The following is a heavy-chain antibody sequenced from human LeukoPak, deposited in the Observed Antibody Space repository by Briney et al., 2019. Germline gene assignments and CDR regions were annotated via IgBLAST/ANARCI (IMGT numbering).Heavy chain of an antibody. D-gene: IGHD4/OR15-4a*01. Sequence: ASVKVSCKASGYTFTRYYMHWVRQAPGQGLEWMGRINPVNGGTTYAQKFQGRVTMTRDSSISTAYMALNRLRSDDTAVYYCARVYDYGGELNYFDCWGQGSLVTVSS. CDR3: ARVYDYGGELNYFDC. J-gene: IGHJ4*02. CDR1: GYTFTRYY. V-gene: IGHV1-2*06. CDR2: INPVNGGT.